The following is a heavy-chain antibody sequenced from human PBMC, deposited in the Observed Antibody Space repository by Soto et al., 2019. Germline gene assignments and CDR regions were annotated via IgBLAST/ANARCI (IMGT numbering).Heavy chain of an antibody. D-gene: IGHD6-13*01. CDR3: VRDSGAKLXSS. Sequence: QVQLVQSGAEVKKPGSSVKVSCKASGGTFSSYRINWVRQAPGQGLEWVGGIVPIYRTADYAQKFQGRVTITADESARTSYMELRSLKSXXTAVYYCVRDSGAKLXSSWGQGTLVTVSS. CDR2: IVPIYRTA. CDR1: GGTFSSYR. V-gene: IGHV1-69*01. J-gene: IGHJ4*02.